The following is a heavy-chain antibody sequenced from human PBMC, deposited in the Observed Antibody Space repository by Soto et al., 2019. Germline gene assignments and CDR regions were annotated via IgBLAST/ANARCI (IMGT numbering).Heavy chain of an antibody. Sequence: QVQLVESGGGVVQPGKSLRLSCAGSGFIFSSYGMHWVRQAPGKGLEWVAFISYDGSNKYYGDSVKGRVTISRDNSKNTHDRQINSLRVEDTAVYFCAKALGELSPESFDYWGQGTLVTVSS. CDR2: ISYDGSNK. J-gene: IGHJ4*02. CDR3: AKALGELSPESFDY. D-gene: IGHD3-16*02. CDR1: GFIFSSYG. V-gene: IGHV3-30*18.